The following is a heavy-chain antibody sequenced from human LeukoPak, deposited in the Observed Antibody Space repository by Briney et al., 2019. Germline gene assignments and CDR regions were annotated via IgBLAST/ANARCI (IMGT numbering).Heavy chain of an antibody. V-gene: IGHV1-2*02. CDR3: ARVLKSITIFGVVNLGFDY. D-gene: IGHD3-3*01. CDR1: GYTFTGYY. J-gene: IGHJ4*02. CDR2: INPNSGGT. Sequence: ASVKVSCKASGYTFTGYYTHWVRQAPGQGLEWMGWINPNSGGTNYAQKFQGRVTMTRDTSISTAYMELSRLRSDDTAVYYCARVLKSITIFGVVNLGFDYWGRGTLVTVSS.